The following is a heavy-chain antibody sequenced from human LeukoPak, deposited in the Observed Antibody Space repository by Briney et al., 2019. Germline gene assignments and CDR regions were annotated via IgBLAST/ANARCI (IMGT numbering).Heavy chain of an antibody. CDR3: AGEGDYSNYIDRNYYFDY. Sequence: GGSLRLSCAASGFTFSGYSMNWVRQAPGKGLEWVSSISSSSSYIYYADSVKGRFTISRDNAKNSLYLQMNSLRAEDTAVYYCAGEGDYSNYIDRNYYFDYWGQGTLVTVSS. CDR2: ISSSSSYI. V-gene: IGHV3-21*01. CDR1: GFTFSGYS. D-gene: IGHD4-11*01. J-gene: IGHJ4*02.